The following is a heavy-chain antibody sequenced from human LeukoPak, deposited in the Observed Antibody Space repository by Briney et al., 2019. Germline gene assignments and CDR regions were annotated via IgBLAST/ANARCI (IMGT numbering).Heavy chain of an antibody. CDR2: ISDTGSST. V-gene: IGHV3-64*02. CDR3: SRGPCMGPNDY. CDR1: GFTFSTSA. J-gene: IGHJ4*02. Sequence: QAGGSLRLSCTASGFTFSTSAMHWVRQAPGKGLEYISAISDTGSSTYYAESVEGRFTTSRDNSKNTLYLQMGSLRPADMAMYYCSRGPCMGPNDYWGQGTLVTVSS.